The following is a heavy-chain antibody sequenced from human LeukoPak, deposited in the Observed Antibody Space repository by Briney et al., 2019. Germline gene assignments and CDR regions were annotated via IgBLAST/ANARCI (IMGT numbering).Heavy chain of an antibody. CDR3: ARGSEGGYNYGFFDC. D-gene: IGHD5-18*01. V-gene: IGHV1-18*01. CDR1: GYTFTSYG. Sequence: ASVKVSCKASGYTFTSYGISWVRQAPGQGLEWMGWISAYNGNTNYAQKLQGRVTMTIDTSTSTAYMELRSLRSDDTAMFYCARGSEGGYNYGFFDCWGQGTLVTVSS. J-gene: IGHJ4*02. CDR2: ISAYNGNT.